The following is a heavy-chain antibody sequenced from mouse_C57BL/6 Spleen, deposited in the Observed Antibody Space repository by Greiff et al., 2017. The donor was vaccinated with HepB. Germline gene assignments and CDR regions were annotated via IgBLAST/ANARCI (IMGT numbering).Heavy chain of an antibody. D-gene: IGHD1-2*01. CDR2: IDPNSGGT. Sequence: QVHVKQPGAELVKPGASVKLSCKASGYTFTSYWMHWVKQRPGRGLEWIGRIDPNSGGTKYNEKFKSKATLTVDKSSSTAYMQPSSLTSEDSAVYSCTRTTAVDYCDFDVWGKGTSVTVSS. CDR3: TRTTAVDYCDFDV. V-gene: IGHV1-72*01. CDR1: GYTFTSYW. J-gene: IGHJ1*03.